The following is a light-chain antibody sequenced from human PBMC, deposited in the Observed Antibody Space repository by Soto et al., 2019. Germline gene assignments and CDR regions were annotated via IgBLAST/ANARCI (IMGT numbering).Light chain of an antibody. CDR2: GAS. CDR3: HQYNHWHQT. CDR1: QTINNN. J-gene: IGKJ1*01. Sequence: VMTQAPATLSVSPGERATLSCRASQTINNNVAWYQLKDGQVPRLLIYGASTRATDVPARFSGSGSGTEFTLTISNLQSEDFEEYHCHQYNHWHQTFGKGTKADI. V-gene: IGKV3-15*01.